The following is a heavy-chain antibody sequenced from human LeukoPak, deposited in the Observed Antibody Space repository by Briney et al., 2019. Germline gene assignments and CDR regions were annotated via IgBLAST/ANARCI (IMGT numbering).Heavy chain of an antibody. CDR2: MNPNSGNT. CDR3: YSGSGDVGL. Sequence: ASVKVSCKASKYTFTSYDTNWVRQATGQGLEWMGWMNPNSGNTGYAQKFQGRVTITADKSTSTAYMELSSLRSEDTAVYYCYSGSGDVGLWGQGTLVTVSS. V-gene: IGHV1-8*01. J-gene: IGHJ4*02. D-gene: IGHD1-26*01. CDR1: KYTFTSYD.